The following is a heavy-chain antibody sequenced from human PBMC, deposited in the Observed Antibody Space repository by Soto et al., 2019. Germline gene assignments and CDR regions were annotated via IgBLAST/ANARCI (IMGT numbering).Heavy chain of an antibody. D-gene: IGHD3-10*01. CDR2: INPILSMS. V-gene: IGHV1-69*02. J-gene: IGHJ4*02. Sequence: QVQLVQSGADVQRPGSSVRVSCKASGDTFNFYSINWVRQAPGLGLQWMGRINPILSMSNYAPRFQGRVTMTAEKSTSTAYMALSSLRSEGTAMYYCATSYGSGYRAFDSWGQGALVTVSS. CDR3: ATSYGSGYRAFDS. CDR1: GDTFNFYS.